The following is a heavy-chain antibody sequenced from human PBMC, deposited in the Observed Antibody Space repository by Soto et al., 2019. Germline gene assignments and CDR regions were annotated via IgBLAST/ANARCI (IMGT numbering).Heavy chain of an antibody. V-gene: IGHV1-2*02. J-gene: IGHJ6*02. Sequence: ASVKVSCKASGYTFTGYYMHWVRQAPGQGLEWMGWINPNSGGTNYAQKFQGRVTMTRDTSISTAYMELSRLRSDDTAVYYCAREADSSPYYGMDVWGQGTTVTVSS. CDR3: AREADSSPYYGMDV. D-gene: IGHD6-13*01. CDR1: GYTFTGYY. CDR2: INPNSGGT.